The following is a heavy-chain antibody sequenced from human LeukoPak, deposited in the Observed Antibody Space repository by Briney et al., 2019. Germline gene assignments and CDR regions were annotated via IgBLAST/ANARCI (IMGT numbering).Heavy chain of an antibody. CDR3: APPPHYYEANGYSVA. CDR2: INHSGST. CDR1: GGSISSSSDS. Sequence: SETLSLTCTVSGGSISSSSDSWGWIRKPQGKGLDWIGDINHSGSTNYNPSLTSRVTISVDPSKNQFSLNLSSVTAADTAVYYCAPPPHYYEANGYSVAWGQGTLVTVSS. J-gene: IGHJ5*02. V-gene: IGHV4-39*07. D-gene: IGHD3-22*01.